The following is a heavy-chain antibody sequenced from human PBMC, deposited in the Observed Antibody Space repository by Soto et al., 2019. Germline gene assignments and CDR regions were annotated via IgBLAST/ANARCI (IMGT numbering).Heavy chain of an antibody. CDR3: ARSPEATVTAFDY. V-gene: IGHV4-31*03. D-gene: IGHD4-17*01. J-gene: IGHJ4*02. CDR1: GGSISSGGYY. Sequence: QVQLQESGPGLVKPSQTLSLTCTVSGGSISSGGYYWSWIRQHPGKGLEWFGYIYSSGSTYYNPSLRSRVSISVDTSKNQFSLKLSSVTAADTAVYYCARSPEATVTAFDYWGQGTLVTISS. CDR2: IYSSGST.